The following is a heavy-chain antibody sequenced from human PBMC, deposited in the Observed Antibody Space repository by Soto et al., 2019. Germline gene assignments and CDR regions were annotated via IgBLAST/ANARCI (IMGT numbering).Heavy chain of an antibody. Sequence: QITLKESGPTLVKPTQTLTLTCTFSGFSLSTSGVGVGWIRQPPGKALEWLALIYWDDDKRYSPSLKSRLTITKDTTKNQVVLTMTNMDPVDTATYYCAHGLRSRPDFDYWGQGTLVTVSS. J-gene: IGHJ4*02. V-gene: IGHV2-5*02. D-gene: IGHD4-17*01. CDR1: GFSLSTSGVG. CDR3: AHGLRSRPDFDY. CDR2: IYWDDDK.